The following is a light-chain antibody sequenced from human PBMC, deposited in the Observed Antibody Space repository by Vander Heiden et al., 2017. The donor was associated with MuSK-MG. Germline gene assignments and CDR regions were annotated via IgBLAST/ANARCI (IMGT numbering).Light chain of an antibody. J-gene: IGKJ2*01. CDR1: QDISNW. CDR2: GAS. CDR3: QQADSFPYT. V-gene: IGKV1-12*01. Sequence: DIQMTQSPSSVSASVGDSVIITCRASQDISNWLAWYQQKPGKDPNLLIYGASSVQSWVPSRFSGSGSGTDFTLTISSLKTEDFATHYCQQADSFPYTCGQGTKLEIK.